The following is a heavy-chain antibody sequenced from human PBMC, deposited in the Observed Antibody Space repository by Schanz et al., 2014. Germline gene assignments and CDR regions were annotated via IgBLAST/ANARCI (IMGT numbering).Heavy chain of an antibody. CDR2: ISGSGGST. V-gene: IGHV3-23*04. D-gene: IGHD2-15*01. Sequence: EVQLVESGGGLVQPGGSLRLCCVASGFTFSSYAMSWVRQAPGKGLEWVSAISGSGGSTYYADSVKGRFTISRDNSKNTLYLQMNSLRAEDTAVYYCAKGSVVVVAATLPFDYWGQGTLVTVSS. J-gene: IGHJ4*02. CDR1: GFTFSSYA. CDR3: AKGSVVVVAATLPFDY.